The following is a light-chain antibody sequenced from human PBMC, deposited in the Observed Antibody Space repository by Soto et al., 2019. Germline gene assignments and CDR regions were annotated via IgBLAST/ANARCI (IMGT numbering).Light chain of an antibody. CDR3: QQYYSRRT. V-gene: IGKV1-9*01. CDR2: DAS. CDR1: QGISSY. Sequence: IQLTQSPSSLSASVGDRVTITCRASQGISSYLGWYQQKPGKAPNLLIYDASTLHSGVPSRFSGGGSGTEFTLTISSLQPDDSATYYCQQYYSRRTFGQGTKVDIK. J-gene: IGKJ1*01.